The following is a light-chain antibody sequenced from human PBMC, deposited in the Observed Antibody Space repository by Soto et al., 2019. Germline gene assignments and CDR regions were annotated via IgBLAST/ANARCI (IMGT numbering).Light chain of an antibody. V-gene: IGKV1-5*01. CDR1: QSISTW. Sequence: DIQMTQSPSTLSASVGDRVTITCRASQSISTWLAWYQQKPGKAPKVLIYDASRLESGVPSRFSGSGSGTDFTLTISSLQPADFATYYCHQYNSYWTFGQGTKVDIK. CDR3: HQYNSYWT. CDR2: DAS. J-gene: IGKJ1*01.